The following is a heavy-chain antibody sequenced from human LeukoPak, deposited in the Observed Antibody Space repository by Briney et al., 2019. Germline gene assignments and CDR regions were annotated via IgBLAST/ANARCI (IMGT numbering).Heavy chain of an antibody. CDR1: GYIFTNYW. V-gene: IGHV5-51*01. J-gene: IGHJ3*02. CDR2: IYPGDSDT. D-gene: IGHD5-18*01. Sequence: GESLQISCKGSGYIFTNYWIGWVRQMPGKGLEWMGSIYPGDSDTRYSPSFQGQVTISADKSISTAYLQWSSLKASDTAMYYCARRDTALVLDAFDIWGQGTMVTVSS. CDR3: ARRDTALVLDAFDI.